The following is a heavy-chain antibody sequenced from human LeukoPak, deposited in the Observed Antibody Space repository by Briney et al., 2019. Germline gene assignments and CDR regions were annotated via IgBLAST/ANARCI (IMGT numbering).Heavy chain of an antibody. D-gene: IGHD2-2*01. V-gene: IGHV4-59*12. Sequence: SETLSLTCTVSGGSISSYYWSWIRQPPGKGLEWIGYIYYSGSTNYNPSLKSRVTISVDTSKNQFSLKLSSVTAADTAVYYCARVRFASSTSPFDYWGQGTLVTVSS. J-gene: IGHJ4*02. CDR1: GGSISSYY. CDR2: IYYSGST. CDR3: ARVRFASSTSPFDY.